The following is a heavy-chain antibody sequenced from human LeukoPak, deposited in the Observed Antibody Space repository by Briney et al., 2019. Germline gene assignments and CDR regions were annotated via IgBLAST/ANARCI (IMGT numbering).Heavy chain of an antibody. Sequence: PSETLSLTCTVSGGSISSSSYYWGWIRQPPGKGLEWIGSIYYSGSTYYNPSLKSRVTISVDTSKNQFSLKLSSVTAADTAVYYRARSGGSWFDPWGQGTLVTVSS. D-gene: IGHD2-15*01. V-gene: IGHV4-39*01. CDR1: GGSISSSSYY. J-gene: IGHJ5*02. CDR2: IYYSGST. CDR3: ARSGGSWFDP.